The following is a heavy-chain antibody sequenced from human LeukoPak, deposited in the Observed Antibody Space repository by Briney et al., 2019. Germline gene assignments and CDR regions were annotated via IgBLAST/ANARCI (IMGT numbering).Heavy chain of an antibody. V-gene: IGHV3-15*01. Sequence: GGSLRLSCAASGFIFNDAWMTWVRQAPGMGLEWVGRIKSKTHGGTVEYTAPVKGRFTISRDDSKNTLYPQMNSLKTEDTAVYYCTTDPVGGSGFDYWGQGTLVTVSS. J-gene: IGHJ4*02. CDR3: TTDPVGGSGFDY. CDR1: GFIFNDAW. D-gene: IGHD3-10*01. CDR2: IKSKTHGGTV.